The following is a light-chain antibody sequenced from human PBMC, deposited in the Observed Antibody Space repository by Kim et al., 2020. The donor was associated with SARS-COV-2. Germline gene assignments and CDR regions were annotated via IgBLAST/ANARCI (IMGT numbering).Light chain of an antibody. J-gene: IGLJ3*02. CDR1: SSNIGGNT. CDR3: ATWDDSLTGWV. Sequence: GQRVTISCSGSSSNIGGNTVNWYQQFPGTAPKVLIYGNNQRPSGVPDRFSGSKSGTSASLAISGLQSEDEADYYCATWDDSLTGWVFGGGTKLTVL. CDR2: GNN. V-gene: IGLV1-44*01.